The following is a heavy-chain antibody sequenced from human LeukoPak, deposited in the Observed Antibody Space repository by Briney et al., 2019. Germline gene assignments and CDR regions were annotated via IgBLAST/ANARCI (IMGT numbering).Heavy chain of an antibody. D-gene: IGHD5-18*01. CDR2: IRASGDTT. CDR1: GFPFSAYA. CDR3: AKESLRGHSYGFDN. Sequence: GGSLRLSCAASGFPFSAYAMSWVRQAPGKGLEWVSAIRASGDTTYYADSVRGRFTISRDNSKNTLYLQMNSLRAGDTALYYCAKESLRGHSYGFDNWGQGTLVTVSS. J-gene: IGHJ4*02. V-gene: IGHV3-23*01.